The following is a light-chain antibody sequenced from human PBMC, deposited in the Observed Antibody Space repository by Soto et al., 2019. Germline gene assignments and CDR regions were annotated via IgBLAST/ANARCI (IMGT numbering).Light chain of an antibody. Sequence: TQSPATLSVSPGERATLSCRASQSVSSTYVAWYQHIPGQTPRLLIYGASNRATGIPDRFSGSGSGTEFTLTISRLEPEDVAVYYCQQYGSSWTFGQGTRLEIK. CDR1: QSVSSTY. CDR3: QQYGSSWT. J-gene: IGKJ5*01. V-gene: IGKV3-20*01. CDR2: GAS.